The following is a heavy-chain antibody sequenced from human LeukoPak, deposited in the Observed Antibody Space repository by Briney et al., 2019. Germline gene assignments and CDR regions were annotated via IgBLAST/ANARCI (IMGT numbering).Heavy chain of an antibody. CDR3: ARTYSSSWGLTVRSAFDI. J-gene: IGHJ3*02. D-gene: IGHD6-13*01. Sequence: SVKVSCKASGGTFSSYAISWVRQAPGQGLEWMGGIIPIFGTANYAQKFQGRVTITADESTSTAYMELSSLRSEDTAVYYCARTYSSSWGLTVRSAFDIWGQGTMVTVSS. CDR2: IIPIFGTA. V-gene: IGHV1-69*13. CDR1: GGTFSSYA.